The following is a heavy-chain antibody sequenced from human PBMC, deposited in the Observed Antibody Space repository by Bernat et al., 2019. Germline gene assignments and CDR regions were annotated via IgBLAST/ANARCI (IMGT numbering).Heavy chain of an antibody. J-gene: IGHJ4*02. CDR1: GFSVSSNY. V-gene: IGHV3-53*02. CDR3: ARGAVYASSWYSSPFDY. D-gene: IGHD6-13*01. CDR2: IYSGGTT. Sequence: EVQLVETGGGLIQPGGSLRLSCAASGFSVSSNYMSWVRQAPGKGLEWVSVIYSGGTTYYADSVEGRFTVSRDDSKNTLYLQMSSLRVEDTAVYYCARGAVYASSWYSSPFDYWGQGTLVTVSS.